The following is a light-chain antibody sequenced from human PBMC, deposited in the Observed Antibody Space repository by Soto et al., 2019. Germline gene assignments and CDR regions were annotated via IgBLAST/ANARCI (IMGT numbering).Light chain of an antibody. V-gene: IGKV3-20*01. CDR2: GAS. CDR3: QQYNSYSQT. Sequence: EIVLTQAPGTLSLSPGERATLSCRASQSVSSSYLAWYQQKPGQAPRLVIYGASSRATGIPDRFSGSGSGTDFTLTISRLEHDDFATYYCQQYNSYSQTFGQGTKVDIK. CDR1: QSVSSSY. J-gene: IGKJ1*01.